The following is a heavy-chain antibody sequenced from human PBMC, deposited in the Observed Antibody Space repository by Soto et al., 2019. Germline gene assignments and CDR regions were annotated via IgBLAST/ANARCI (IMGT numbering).Heavy chain of an antibody. D-gene: IGHD4-17*01. Sequence: GGSLRLSCAASGFTFSDYYMSWIRQAPGKGLEWVSYISSSGSTIYYADSVKGRFTISRDNAKNSLYLQMNSLRAEDTAVYYCARDRSTLSHDYGDPDPIDYWGQGTLVTVSS. CDR1: GFTFSDYY. J-gene: IGHJ4*02. CDR3: ARDRSTLSHDYGDPDPIDY. CDR2: ISSSGSTI. V-gene: IGHV3-11*01.